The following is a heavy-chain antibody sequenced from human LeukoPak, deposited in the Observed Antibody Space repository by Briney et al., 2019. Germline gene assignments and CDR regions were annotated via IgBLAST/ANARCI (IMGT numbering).Heavy chain of an antibody. Sequence: VASVKVSCKVSGYTLTELSMHWVRQAPGKGPEWMGGFDPEDGETIYAQKFQGRVTMTEDTSTDTAYMELSSLRSEDTAVYYCATHDFGSIGYWGQGTLVTVSS. CDR1: GYTLTELS. CDR3: ATHDFGSIGY. D-gene: IGHD3-3*01. J-gene: IGHJ4*02. CDR2: FDPEDGET. V-gene: IGHV1-24*01.